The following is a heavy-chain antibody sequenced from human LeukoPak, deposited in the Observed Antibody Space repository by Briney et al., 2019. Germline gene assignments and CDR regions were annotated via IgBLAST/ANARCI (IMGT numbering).Heavy chain of an antibody. CDR2: INHSCST. CDR3: AVDYYVSGSYYY. V-gene: IGHV4-34*01. J-gene: IGHJ4*02. D-gene: IGHD3-10*01. CDR1: GGSISGYY. Sequence: SEALSLTCAVYGGSISGYYWCWIRLPPGNGQEWVGVINHSCSTNYNPSLNRRVTISVDMSTNKFSLKLSSVTAPDTAVYYCAVDYYVSGSYYYWGQGNLVTVSS.